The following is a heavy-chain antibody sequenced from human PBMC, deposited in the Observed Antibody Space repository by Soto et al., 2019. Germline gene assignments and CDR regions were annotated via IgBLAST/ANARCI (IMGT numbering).Heavy chain of an antibody. J-gene: IGHJ4*02. V-gene: IGHV5-51*01. CDR3: H. Sequence: GESLKISCKGSGYSFTSYWIGWVRQMPGKGLEWMGIIYPGDSDTRYSPSFQGQVTISAEDTAIYYCARPGCGLGGCYPYYFDHWGQGTLVTVSS. D-gene: IGHD2-15*01. CDR2: IYPGDSDT. CDR1: GYSFTSYW.